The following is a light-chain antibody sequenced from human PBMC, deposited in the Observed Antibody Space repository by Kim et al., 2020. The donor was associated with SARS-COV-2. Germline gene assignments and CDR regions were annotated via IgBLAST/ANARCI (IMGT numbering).Light chain of an antibody. CDR1: KLGDKY. Sequence: SPGQTATITCSGDKLGDKYACWYQQKPGPSPVLVIYRDSRRPPGIPERFSGSNSGNTATLTISGTQAMDEADYYCQTWDSNTASVVFGGGTQLTVL. CDR3: QTWDSNTASVV. CDR2: RDS. J-gene: IGLJ2*01. V-gene: IGLV3-1*01.